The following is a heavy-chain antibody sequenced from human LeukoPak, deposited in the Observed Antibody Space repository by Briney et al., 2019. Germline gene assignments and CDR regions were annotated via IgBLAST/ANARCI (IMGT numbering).Heavy chain of an antibody. CDR3: AIPKEGYCSSTSCFPDAFDI. V-gene: IGHV1-2*02. CDR1: GYTFTGYY. CDR2: INPNSGGT. Sequence: ASVKVSCKASGYTFTGYYMHWVRQAPGQGLGWMVWINPNSGGTNYAQKFQGRVTMTRDTSISTAYMELSRLRSDDTAVYYCAIPKEGYCSSTSCFPDAFDIWGQGTMVTVSS. D-gene: IGHD2-2*01. J-gene: IGHJ3*02.